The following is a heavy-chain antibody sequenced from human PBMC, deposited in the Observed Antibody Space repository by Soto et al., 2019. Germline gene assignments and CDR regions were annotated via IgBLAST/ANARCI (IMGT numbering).Heavy chain of an antibody. CDR1: AFTVSSNY. V-gene: IGHV3-66*01. D-gene: IGHD3-10*01. CDR3: AREGRGGGWFDP. Sequence: EVQLVESGGGLVQPGGSLRLSCAVSAFTVSSNYMNWVRQAPGKGLEWVSVIYSGGDTYYADSVKDRFTISRDNSMNTLYLQMNSLRAEDTAVYYCAREGRGGGWFDPWGQGTLVTVSS. J-gene: IGHJ5*02. CDR2: IYSGGDT.